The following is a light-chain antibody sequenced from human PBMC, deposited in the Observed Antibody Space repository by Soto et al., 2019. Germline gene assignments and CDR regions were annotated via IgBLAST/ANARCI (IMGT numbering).Light chain of an antibody. CDR2: GAS. V-gene: IGKV3-20*01. CDR3: QQHGRSPLLT. CDR1: QSVSSSY. J-gene: IGKJ4*01. Sequence: EIVLTQSPGTLSLSPGERATLSCRASQSVSSSYLAWYQQKPGQAPRLLIYGASSRATGIPDRFSGSGSGTDFTLTISRLEPEDFAVYYCQQHGRSPLLTFGGGTKGEIK.